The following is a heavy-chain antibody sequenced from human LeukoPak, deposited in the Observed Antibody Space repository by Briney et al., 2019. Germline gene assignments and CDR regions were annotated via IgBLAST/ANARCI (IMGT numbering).Heavy chain of an antibody. CDR1: GGSISSGDYY. CDR2: IYYSGST. CDR3: ARVPESYGDYGGIVDY. D-gene: IGHD4-17*01. Sequence: SETLSLTCTVSGGSISSGDYYWSWIRQPPGKGLAWIGCIYYSGSTYYNPSLKSRVTISVDTSKNQFSLKLSSVTAADTAVYYCARVPESYGDYGGIVDYWGQGTLVTVSS. J-gene: IGHJ4*02. V-gene: IGHV4-30-4*08.